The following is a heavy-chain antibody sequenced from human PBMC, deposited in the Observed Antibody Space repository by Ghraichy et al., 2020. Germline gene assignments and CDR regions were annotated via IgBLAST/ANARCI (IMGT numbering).Heavy chain of an antibody. CDR2: KYYRSKGNN. CDR1: GDSVSSNSAA. J-gene: IGHJ6*01. Sequence: SQTLSLTCAISGDSVSSNSAAWNWLRQSPARGLEWLGRKYYRSKGNNDYAVSMKSRIIINVEKSKNQHSLQPNSGTPEDTAVYYCVRRSYALNPVRDYGMDVWGQGNTVTVYS. D-gene: IGHD2-2*01. V-gene: IGHV6-1*01. CDR3: VRRSYALNPVRDYGMDV.